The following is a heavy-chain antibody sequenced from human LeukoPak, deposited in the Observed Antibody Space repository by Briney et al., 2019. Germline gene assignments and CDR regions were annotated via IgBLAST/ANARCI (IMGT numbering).Heavy chain of an antibody. CDR2: IVPVFRSA. V-gene: IGHV1-69*05. J-gene: IGHJ3*02. CDR1: GGTFRNYL. D-gene: IGHD2-2*02. CDR3: ASLYAGCSSTSCYSQGHDAFDI. Sequence: GSSVKVSCKASGGTFRNYLITWVRQAPGQGLEWMGGIVPVFRSANHAQKFQDRVSITTDESTNTVYMEVSSLRSEDTAVYYCASLYAGCSSTSCYSQGHDAFDIWGQGTMVTVSS.